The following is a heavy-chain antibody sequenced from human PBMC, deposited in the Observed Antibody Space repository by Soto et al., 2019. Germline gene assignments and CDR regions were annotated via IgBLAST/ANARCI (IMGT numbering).Heavy chain of an antibody. CDR3: ARVKFGDPFDF. Sequence: ASVQVYCKASGYTFSNYGVSWMRQAPGQGLEWVGWFNPANQNTNYEQKFQDRVSMTADTSTSTAYMELRGLRSDDTAVYYCARVKFGDPFDFWGQGTLVTVSS. CDR1: GYTFSNYG. V-gene: IGHV1-18*01. D-gene: IGHD2-21*02. CDR2: FNPANQNT. J-gene: IGHJ4*02.